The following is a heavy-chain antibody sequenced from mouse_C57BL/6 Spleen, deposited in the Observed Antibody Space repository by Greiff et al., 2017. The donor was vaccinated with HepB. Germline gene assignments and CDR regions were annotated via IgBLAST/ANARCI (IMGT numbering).Heavy chain of an antibody. CDR3: AKGSLSGNYCFAY. CDR1: GYTFTSYW. CDR2: IYPGSGST. D-gene: IGHD2-1*01. J-gene: IGHJ3*01. Sequence: QVQLQQPGAELVKPGASVKMSCKASGYTFTSYWITWVKQRPGQGLEWIGDIYPGSGSTNYNEKFKSKATLTVDTSSSTAFMQLSSLTSEDSAVYYGAKGSLSGNYCFAYWGQGTLVTVSA. V-gene: IGHV1-55*01.